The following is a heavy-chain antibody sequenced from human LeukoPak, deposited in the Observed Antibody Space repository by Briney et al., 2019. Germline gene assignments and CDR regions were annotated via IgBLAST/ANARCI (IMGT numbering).Heavy chain of an antibody. CDR1: GGSSSSYY. CDR3: ARRGYSSFYFDY. D-gene: IGHD6-19*01. J-gene: IGHJ4*02. V-gene: IGHV4-4*09. Sequence: SETLSLTCTVSGGSSSSYYWSWIRQPPGKGLEWIGYIYTSGSTNYNPSLKSRVTISVDTSKNQFSLKLSSVTAADTAVYYCARRGYSSFYFDYWGQGTLVTVSS. CDR2: IYTSGST.